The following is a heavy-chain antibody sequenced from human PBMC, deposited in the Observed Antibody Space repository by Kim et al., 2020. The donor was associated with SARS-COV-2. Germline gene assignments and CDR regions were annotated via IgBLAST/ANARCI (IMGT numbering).Heavy chain of an antibody. D-gene: IGHD6-19*01. V-gene: IGHV3-30*18. CDR2: ISYDGSNK. CDR1: GFTFSSYG. CDR3: AKDRVVSSVWYPGAFDL. J-gene: IGHJ3*01. Sequence: GGSLRLSCAASGFTFSSYGMHWVRQAPGKGLEWVAVISYDGSNKYYADFMKGRFTIFRDNSKKTLYLQMNSLRAEDTAVYYSAKDRVVSSVWYPGAFDL.